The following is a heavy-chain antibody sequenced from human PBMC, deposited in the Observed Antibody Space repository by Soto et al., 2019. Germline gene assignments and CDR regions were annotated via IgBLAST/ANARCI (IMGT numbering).Heavy chain of an antibody. J-gene: IGHJ4*02. Sequence: SETLSLTCTVSGGSISSYYWSWIRQPPGKGLEWIGYIYYSGSTNYNPSLKSRVTISVDTSKNQFSLKLSSVTAADTAVYYCARAKPDGWELLGYFDYWGQGTLVTVSS. CDR2: IYYSGST. CDR3: ARAKPDGWELLGYFDY. CDR1: GGSISSYY. D-gene: IGHD1-26*01. V-gene: IGHV4-59*01.